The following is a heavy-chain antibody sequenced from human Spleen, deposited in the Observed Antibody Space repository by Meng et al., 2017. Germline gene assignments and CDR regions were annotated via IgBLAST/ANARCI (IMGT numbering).Heavy chain of an antibody. V-gene: IGHV4-61*02. Sequence: SQTLSPTCTVSGGSISSGNYYWSWIRQPAGKGLEWIGRIYTSVSTNNNPSLKSRVTISVDTYKNQFSLKLSSVTAADSAVYYCARGPTTMAHDFDYWGQGTLVTVSS. CDR1: GGSISSGNYY. J-gene: IGHJ4*02. CDR2: IYTSVST. D-gene: IGHD4-11*01. CDR3: ARGPTTMAHDFDY.